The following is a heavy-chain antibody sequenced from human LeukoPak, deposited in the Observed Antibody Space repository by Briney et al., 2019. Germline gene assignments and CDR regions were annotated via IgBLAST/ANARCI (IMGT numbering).Heavy chain of an antibody. CDR3: ARTLGGFDDAFDI. V-gene: IGHV4-34*01. D-gene: IGHD3-16*01. Sequence: SETLSLTCAVYGGSFSGYYWSWIRQPPGKGLEWIGEINHSGSTNYNPSLKSRVTISVDKSKNQFSLKLSSVTAADTAVYYCARTLGGFDDAFDIWGQGTMVTVSS. J-gene: IGHJ3*02. CDR2: INHSGST. CDR1: GGSFSGYY.